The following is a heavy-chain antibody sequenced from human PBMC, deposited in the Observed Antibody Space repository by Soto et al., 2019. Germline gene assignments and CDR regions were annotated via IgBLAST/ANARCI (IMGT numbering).Heavy chain of an antibody. CDR1: GFTFSNYA. CDR3: AKDYLDCGGDCPPFDY. D-gene: IGHD2-21*02. V-gene: IGHV3-23*01. J-gene: IGHJ4*02. CDR2: ISGSGANT. Sequence: EVQLLESGGGLVQPGGSLRLSCAASGFTFSNYAMTWVRQAPGKGLAWVSAISGSGANTYYADSVKGRFTISRDDFKSTVYLQMNSLRAEDTAVYYCAKDYLDCGGDCPPFDYWGQGTQVTVSS.